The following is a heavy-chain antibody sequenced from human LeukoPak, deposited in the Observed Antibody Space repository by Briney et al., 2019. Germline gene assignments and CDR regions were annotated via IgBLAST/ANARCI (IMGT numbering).Heavy chain of an antibody. Sequence: PGGSLRLSCAASAFTFNSYAMSWVRQAPGKGLEWVSAISGSGANTYYADSVKGRFTISRDNAKNSLYLQMNSLRAEDTAVYYCAREFGLGSYGGFDYWGQGTLVTVSS. J-gene: IGHJ4*02. CDR1: AFTFNSYA. V-gene: IGHV3-23*01. CDR2: ISGSGANT. D-gene: IGHD5-18*01. CDR3: AREFGLGSYGGFDY.